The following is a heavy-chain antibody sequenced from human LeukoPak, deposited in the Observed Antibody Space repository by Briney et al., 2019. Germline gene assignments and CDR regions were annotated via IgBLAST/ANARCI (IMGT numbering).Heavy chain of an antibody. Sequence: SETLSLTCTVSGGSISSYYWSWIRQPAGKGLEWIGRIYTSGSTNYNPSLKSRVTMSVDTSKNQFSLKLNSVTAADTAVYYCARDAGIATALYYYYMDVWGKGTTVTISS. J-gene: IGHJ6*03. V-gene: IGHV4-4*07. CDR1: GGSISSYY. CDR3: ARDAGIATALYYYYMDV. CDR2: IYTSGST.